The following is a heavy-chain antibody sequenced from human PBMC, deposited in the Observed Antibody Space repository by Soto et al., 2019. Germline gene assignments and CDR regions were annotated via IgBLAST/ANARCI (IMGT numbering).Heavy chain of an antibody. CDR2: INPGDGYT. J-gene: IGHJ4*02. CDR1: GYTFSSFA. V-gene: IGHV1-3*01. D-gene: IGHD2-15*01. Sequence: QVQLVQSGAEVKKRGASVKVSCKTSGYTFSSFAIHWVRQAPGQGLEWMAWINPGDGYTRLLQKFQGRVTISRDTSATTAFMELNSLTSEDTAVYYCAVGGGGTRYWGQGTLVTVSS. CDR3: AVGGGGTRY.